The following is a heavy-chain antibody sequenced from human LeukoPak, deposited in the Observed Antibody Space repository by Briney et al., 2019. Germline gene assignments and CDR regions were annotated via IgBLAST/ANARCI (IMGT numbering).Heavy chain of an antibody. D-gene: IGHD2-2*01. V-gene: IGHV1-24*01. CDR3: ATDIVVVPAAHFDP. J-gene: IGHJ5*02. CDR1: GYTLTELS. Sequence: GASVKVSCKVSGYTLTELSMHWVRQAPGKGLEWMGGFDPEDGETIYAQKFQGRVTMTEDTSTDTAYMELSSLRSEDTAVYYCATDIVVVPAAHFDPWGQGTLVTVSS. CDR2: FDPEDGET.